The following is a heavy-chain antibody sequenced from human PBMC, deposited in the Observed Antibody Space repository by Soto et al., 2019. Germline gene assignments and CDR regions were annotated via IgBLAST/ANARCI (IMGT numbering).Heavy chain of an antibody. CDR1: GYTLTSYY. CDR2: INPSGGST. J-gene: IGHJ4*02. Sequence: ASVKVSCKASGYTLTSYYIHWVRQSPGQGLEWMGIINPSGGSTTYAQKFQGRVTMTRDTSTSTVYMELSSLRSEDTAVYYCARRGACISTRCSLDYWGQGTLVKSPQ. V-gene: IGHV1-46*01. D-gene: IGHD2-2*01. CDR3: ARRGACISTRCSLDY.